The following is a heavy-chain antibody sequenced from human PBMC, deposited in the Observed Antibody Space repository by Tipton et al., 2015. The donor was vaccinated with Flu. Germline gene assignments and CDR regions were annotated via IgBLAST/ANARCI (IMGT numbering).Heavy chain of an antibody. D-gene: IGHD3-10*01. Sequence: QVQLVQSGAEVKKPGASVKVSCKTSGYTFTGYYIHWVRQAPGQGLEWMGWINPYSGGANYAQNFQGRVTMTRDTSISTAYMELTRLTSGDTAVFYCARAHYYGSGSVDYWGQGTLVTVSS. J-gene: IGHJ4*02. CDR2: INPYSGGA. CDR3: ARAHYYGSGSVDY. V-gene: IGHV1-2*02. CDR1: GYTFTGYY.